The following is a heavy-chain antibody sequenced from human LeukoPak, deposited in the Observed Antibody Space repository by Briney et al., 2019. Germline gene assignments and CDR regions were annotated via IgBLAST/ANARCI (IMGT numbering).Heavy chain of an antibody. CDR1: GFTVSSNS. Sequence: GGSLRLSCTVSGFTVSSNSMSWVRKAPGKGLEWVSFIYSVNTHSSDSVKGRFTISRDNSKNTLYLQMNSLRAEDTAVYYCARRAGAYSHPYDYWGQGTLVTVSS. V-gene: IGHV3-53*01. CDR3: ARRAGAYSHPYDY. D-gene: IGHD4/OR15-4a*01. CDR2: IYSVNT. J-gene: IGHJ4*02.